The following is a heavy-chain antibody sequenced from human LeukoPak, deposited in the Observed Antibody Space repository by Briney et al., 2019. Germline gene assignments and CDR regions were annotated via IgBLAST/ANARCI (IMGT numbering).Heavy chain of an antibody. D-gene: IGHD1-26*01. J-gene: IGHJ4*02. V-gene: IGHV3-23*01. CDR3: AKDSATTSLDYFDY. CDR1: GFTFSDHY. CDR2: ISNSGRDT. Sequence: GGSLRLSCAASGFTFSDHYMDWVRQAPGKGLEWVSAISNSGRDTYYADSVTGRFTISRDNPKNTLYLQMHSLRAEDTAVYYCAKDSATTSLDYFDYWGQGTLVTVSS.